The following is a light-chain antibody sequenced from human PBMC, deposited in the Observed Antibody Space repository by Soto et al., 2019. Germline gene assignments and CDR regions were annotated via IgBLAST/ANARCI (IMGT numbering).Light chain of an antibody. CDR1: QSVLSSSNNKNC. CDR2: WAS. V-gene: IGKV4-1*01. Sequence: DIVMTQSPDSLAVSLGERATINCKSSQSVLSSSNNKNCLAWYQQKPGQPPRLLIYWASTRESGVPDRLSGSGSGTDFTLTISSLQAEDVAVYYCQHYYSIPWTFGQGTKVEIK. CDR3: QHYYSIPWT. J-gene: IGKJ1*01.